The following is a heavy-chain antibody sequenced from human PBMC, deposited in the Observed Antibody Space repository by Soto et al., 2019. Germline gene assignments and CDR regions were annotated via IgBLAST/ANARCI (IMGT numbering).Heavy chain of an antibody. D-gene: IGHD3-10*01. V-gene: IGHV4-4*02. CDR2: IYHSGST. CDR1: GGSISSSNW. CDR3: ARVALVLWFGELTLGWFAP. J-gene: IGHJ5*02. Sequence: PSETLSLTCAVSGGSISSSNWWSWVRQPPGKGLEWIGEIYHSGSTNYNPSLKSRVTISVDKSKNQFSLKLSSVTAADTTVYYCARVALVLWFGELTLGWFAPWGQGTLVTVSS.